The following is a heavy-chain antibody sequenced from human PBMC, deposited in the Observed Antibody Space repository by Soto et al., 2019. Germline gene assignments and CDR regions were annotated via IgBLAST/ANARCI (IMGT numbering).Heavy chain of an antibody. J-gene: IGHJ5*02. CDR3: AREGGLAYCGGDCLYNWFDP. Sequence: SETLSLTCSVSGASISRDNYYWSWIRQHPGKGLEWIGYISNSGSTYYNPSLKSRVTIVVDTSRNQFSLRLSSVTAADTAVYYCAREGGLAYCGGDCLYNWFDPWGQGTLVTVSS. V-gene: IGHV4-31*03. D-gene: IGHD2-21*02. CDR2: ISNSGST. CDR1: GASISRDNYY.